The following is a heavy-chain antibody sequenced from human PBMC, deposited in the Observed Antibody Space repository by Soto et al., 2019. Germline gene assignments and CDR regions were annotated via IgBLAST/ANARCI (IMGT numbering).Heavy chain of an antibody. CDR2: INPNSGGT. D-gene: IGHD4-17*01. V-gene: IGHV1-2*04. CDR1: GYTFTGYY. CDR3: ARGVTTVTTRNYYGMDV. Sequence: ASVKVSCKASGYTFTGYYMHWVRQAPGQGLEWMGWINPNSGGTNYAQKFQGWVTMTRDTSISTAYMELSRLRSDDTAVYYCARGVTTVTTRNYYGMDVWGQGTTVTVSS. J-gene: IGHJ6*02.